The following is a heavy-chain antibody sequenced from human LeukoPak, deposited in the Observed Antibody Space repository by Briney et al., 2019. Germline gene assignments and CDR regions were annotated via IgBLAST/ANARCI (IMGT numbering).Heavy chain of an antibody. J-gene: IGHJ4*02. CDR2: IYPGDSDT. Sequence: GESLKISCKGSGCSFTSYWIGWVRQMPGKGLEWMGIIYPGDSDTRYSPSFQGQVTISADKSISTAYLQWSSLKASDTAMYYCARLGYYDSSGYYRGYFDYWGQGTLVTVSS. D-gene: IGHD3-22*01. CDR3: ARLGYYDSSGYYRGYFDY. CDR1: GCSFTSYW. V-gene: IGHV5-51*01.